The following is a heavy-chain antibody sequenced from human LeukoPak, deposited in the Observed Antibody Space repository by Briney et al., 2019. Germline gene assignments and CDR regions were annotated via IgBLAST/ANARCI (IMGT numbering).Heavy chain of an antibody. CDR3: ARDGYCGGGCYLFDY. D-gene: IGHD2-21*02. Sequence: GGSLRLTCAASGFTFSSYAMHWVRQAPGKGLEWVAVISYDGSNKYYADSVKGRFTISRDNSKNTLYLQMNSLRAEDTAVYYCARDGYCGGGCYLFDYWGQGTLVTVSS. J-gene: IGHJ4*02. CDR1: GFTFSSYA. V-gene: IGHV3-30-3*01. CDR2: ISYDGSNK.